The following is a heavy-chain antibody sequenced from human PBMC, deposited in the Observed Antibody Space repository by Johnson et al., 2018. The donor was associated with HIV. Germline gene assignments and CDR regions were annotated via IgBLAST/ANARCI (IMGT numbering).Heavy chain of an antibody. CDR1: FTFSSYD. Sequence: FTFSSYDMHWVRQPTGKGLEWVSGINWNGGSTGYADSVKGRFTISRDNAKNSLYLQMNSLRAEDTALYYCARVGDRAMIVGGTDAFDIWGQGTMVTVSS. CDR3: ARVGDRAMIVGGTDAFDI. J-gene: IGHJ3*02. V-gene: IGHV3-20*03. D-gene: IGHD3-22*01. CDR2: INWNGGST.